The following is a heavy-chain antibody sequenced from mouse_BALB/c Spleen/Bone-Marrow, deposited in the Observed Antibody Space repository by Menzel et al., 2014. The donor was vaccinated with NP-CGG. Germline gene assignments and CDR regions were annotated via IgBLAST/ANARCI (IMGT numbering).Heavy chain of an antibody. Sequence: EVQLQESGGGLVKPGGSLKLSCAASGFTFSSYAMSWVRQTPEKRLEWVASISSGGSTYYPDSVKGRFTISRDNARNILYLQMSSLRSEDTAMYYCAREGDGYDPAWFAYWGQGTLVTVSA. D-gene: IGHD2-2*01. CDR1: GFTFSSYA. CDR2: ISSGGST. J-gene: IGHJ3*01. CDR3: AREGDGYDPAWFAY. V-gene: IGHV5-6-5*01.